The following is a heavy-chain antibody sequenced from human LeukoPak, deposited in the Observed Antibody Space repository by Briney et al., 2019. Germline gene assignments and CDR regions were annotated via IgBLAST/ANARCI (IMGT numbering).Heavy chain of an antibody. CDR2: IIPIFGTA. D-gene: IGHD3-10*01. CDR3: ASSTMVRGVIFSPYYYYYMDV. Sequence: SVKVSCKAYGGTFSSYAISCVRQAPGQGLEWMGGIIPIFGTANYAQKFQGRVTITTDESTSTAYMELSSLRSEDTAVYYCASSTMVRGVIFSPYYYYYMDVWGKGTTVTVSS. CDR1: GGTFSSYA. J-gene: IGHJ6*03. V-gene: IGHV1-69*05.